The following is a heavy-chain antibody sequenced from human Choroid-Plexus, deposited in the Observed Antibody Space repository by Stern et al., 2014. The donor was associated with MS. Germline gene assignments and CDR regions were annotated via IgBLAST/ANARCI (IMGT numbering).Heavy chain of an antibody. J-gene: IGHJ5*02. V-gene: IGHV3-30*18. CDR1: GFTFGSCG. Sequence: VQLVESGGGVVQPGRPLRLSCVASGFTFGSCGMTWVRQAPGKGLEWVAGISYDGSNKYHAYSVKGRFTISRDNSQNTLYMQMSSLRPEDTAVYYCAKDRQYLTYFFDHWGQGSLVTVSS. CDR2: ISYDGSNK. D-gene: IGHD2/OR15-2a*01. CDR3: AKDRQYLTYFFDH.